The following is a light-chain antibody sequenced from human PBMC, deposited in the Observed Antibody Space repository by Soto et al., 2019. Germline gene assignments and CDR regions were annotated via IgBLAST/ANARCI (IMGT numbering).Light chain of an antibody. CDR2: HVD. J-gene: IGLJ3*02. CDR3: FSYTGNYRGV. Sequence: QSALTQPRSVSGSPGQSVTISCTGTSSDVGGYNYVSWHQQHPGKVPQLIIYHVDKRPPGVPDRFSGSKSGNTASLTSSGLQAEDEADYYCFSYTGNYRGVFGGGTKVTVL. CDR1: SSDVGGYNY. V-gene: IGLV2-11*01.